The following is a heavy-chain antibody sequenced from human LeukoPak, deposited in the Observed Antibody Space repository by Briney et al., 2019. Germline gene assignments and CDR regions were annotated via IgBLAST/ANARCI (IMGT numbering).Heavy chain of an antibody. CDR3: AREIISQLEPTTHYFDY. D-gene: IGHD1-1*01. CDR1: GYSISSGYY. Sequence: TSETLSLTCTVSGYSISSGYYWGWIRQPPGKGLEWIGSIYHSGSTYYNPSLKSRVTISVDTSKNQFSLKLSSVTAADTAVYYCAREIISQLEPTTHYFDYWGQGTLVTVSS. CDR2: IYHSGST. V-gene: IGHV4-38-2*02. J-gene: IGHJ4*02.